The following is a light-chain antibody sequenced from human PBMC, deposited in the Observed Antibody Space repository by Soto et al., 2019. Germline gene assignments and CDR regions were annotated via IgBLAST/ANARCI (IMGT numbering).Light chain of an antibody. Sequence: DIQMTQSPSTLSASVGDRVTITCRASQSISTWLAWYQQKPGKAPKALTYKASNLESGVPSRFSGSGSGTEFTLTISSLQPDDFATYYCQQYSTYYRTFGQGTKVEIK. V-gene: IGKV1-5*03. CDR2: KAS. J-gene: IGKJ1*01. CDR3: QQYSTYYRT. CDR1: QSISTW.